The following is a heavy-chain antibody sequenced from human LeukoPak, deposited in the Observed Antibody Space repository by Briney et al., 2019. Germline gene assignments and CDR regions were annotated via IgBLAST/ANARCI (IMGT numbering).Heavy chain of an antibody. Sequence: SETLSLTCAVSGGSISSGGYSWSWIRQPPGKGLEWIGYIYHSGSTYYNPSLKSRVTISVDRSKNQFSLKLSSVTAADTAVCYCAGLKWEYYDSSGYHDYWGQGTLVTVS. J-gene: IGHJ4*02. D-gene: IGHD3-22*01. V-gene: IGHV4-30-2*01. CDR2: IYHSGST. CDR3: AGLKWEYYDSSGYHDY. CDR1: GGSISSGGYS.